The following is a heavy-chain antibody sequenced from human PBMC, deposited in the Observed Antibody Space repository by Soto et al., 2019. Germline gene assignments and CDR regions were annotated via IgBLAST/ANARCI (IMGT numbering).Heavy chain of an antibody. V-gene: IGHV1-24*01. CDR2: FDPEDGET. CDR1: GYTLTELT. D-gene: IGHD2-2*01. CDR3: ARGVVPAATWGQNWFDP. Sequence: GASVKVSCKVSGYTLTELTMHWVRQAPGKGLEWMGGFDPEDGETIYAQKFQGRVTMTEDTSTDTAYMELSSLRSEDTAMYYCARGVVPAATWGQNWFDPWGQGTLVTVSS. J-gene: IGHJ5*02.